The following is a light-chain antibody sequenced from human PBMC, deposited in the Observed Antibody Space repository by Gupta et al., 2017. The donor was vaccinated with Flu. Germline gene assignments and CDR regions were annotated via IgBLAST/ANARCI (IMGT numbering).Light chain of an antibody. Sequence: AIRLTQSPSSLSASTGDRVTIPCRARQVSSNYLAWYQQKPGKAPKLLIHAASTLQTGSTSSCSGSGSGTDSPITISYLPSEDFATYSCQQYYTHPRTFGGGTKVEI. V-gene: IGKV1-8*01. J-gene: IGKJ4*02. CDR2: AAS. CDR1: QVSSNY. CDR3: QQYYTHPRT.